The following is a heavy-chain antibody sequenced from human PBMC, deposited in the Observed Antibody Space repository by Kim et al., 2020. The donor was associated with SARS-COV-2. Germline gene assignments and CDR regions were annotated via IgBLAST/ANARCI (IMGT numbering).Heavy chain of an antibody. Sequence: GGSLRLSCSASGFTFSSYAMHWVRQASGKGLEYVSGIGRNGGSTYYADSVKGRFTISRDNSKNTLYLQMSSLRAEDTAVYYCVKDVNDNGGYWYFDLWGRGTLVTVSS. CDR3: VKDVNDNGGYWYFDL. CDR1: GFTFSSYA. D-gene: IGHD4-17*01. CDR2: IGRNGGST. J-gene: IGHJ2*01. V-gene: IGHV3-64D*09.